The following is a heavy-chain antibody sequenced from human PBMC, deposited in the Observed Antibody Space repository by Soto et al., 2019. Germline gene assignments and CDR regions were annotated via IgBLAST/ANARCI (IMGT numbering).Heavy chain of an antibody. CDR3: VRVTRYRRGMDY. D-gene: IGHD2-15*01. J-gene: IGHJ4*02. CDR1: GFTLRNHG. CDR2: IHGGGSGS. V-gene: IGHV3-74*01. Sequence: EVQLVESGGDLVQPGGSLRLSCAASGFTLRNHGMHWVRQAPGKGLVGVSSIHGGGSGSSYADSVKGRFTSTSDNAENTLLLQMNGLRGEGSASYYCVRVTRYRRGMDYWGRGTLVTVSS.